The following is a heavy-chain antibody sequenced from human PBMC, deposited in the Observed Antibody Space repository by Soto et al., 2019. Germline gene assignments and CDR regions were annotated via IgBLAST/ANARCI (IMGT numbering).Heavy chain of an antibody. CDR2: IYHTRST. D-gene: IGHD2-15*01. J-gene: IGHJ4*02. CDR1: GGSISSTNW. V-gene: IGHV4-4*02. CDR3: ATLPPRIVVVVLPIPS. Sequence: SETLSLTCVVSGGSISSTNWWTWVRQTPGKGLEWIGEIYHTRSTKYNPNLKNRDTITLDKSNKQFSLNLKSVTAADTAVYYCATLPPRIVVVVLPIPSWGQGTLVTVS.